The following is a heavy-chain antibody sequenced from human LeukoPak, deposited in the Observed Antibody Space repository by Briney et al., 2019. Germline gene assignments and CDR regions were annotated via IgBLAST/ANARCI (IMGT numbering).Heavy chain of an antibody. CDR2: MSFDGSNK. Sequence: GRSLRLSCAASRLTFSTYAMHWVRQAPGKGVEGVAVMSFDGSNKDYADSVKGRFTISRDNSKNTLFLLMNSLRAEDTAVYYCAKDRRAAYYYVAFDIWGQGTMVTVSS. J-gene: IGHJ3*02. CDR1: RLTFSTYA. V-gene: IGHV3-30*04. CDR3: AKDRRAAYYYVAFDI. D-gene: IGHD3-10*02.